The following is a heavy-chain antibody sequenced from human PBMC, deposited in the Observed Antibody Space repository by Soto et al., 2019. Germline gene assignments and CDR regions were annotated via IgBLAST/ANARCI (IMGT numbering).Heavy chain of an antibody. Sequence: ASVKVSCKASGYTFTSYGISWVRQAPGQGLEWMGWISAYNGNTNYAQKFQGRITITADESTSTAYMELNRLRSEDTAVYYCARNLAAAVEGGMDVWGQGTTVTVSS. D-gene: IGHD6-13*01. CDR3: ARNLAAAVEGGMDV. J-gene: IGHJ6*02. CDR1: GYTFTSYG. CDR2: ISAYNGNT. V-gene: IGHV1-18*01.